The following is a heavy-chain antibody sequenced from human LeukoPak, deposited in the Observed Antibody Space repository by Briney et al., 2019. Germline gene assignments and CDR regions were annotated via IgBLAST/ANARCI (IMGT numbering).Heavy chain of an antibody. CDR2: INGNGGGS. CDR1: GFTFSDHA. D-gene: IGHD2-8*01. J-gene: IGHJ4*02. V-gene: IGHV3-23*01. CDR3: AKVSAPTVNLMVYARGLDY. Sequence: GGSLRLSCAASGFTFSDHAMSWVRQAPAKGLEWVSSINGNGGGSYYIDSVKGRFTVSRDNSENTLYLQMNSLRAEDTAVYYCAKVSAPTVNLMVYARGLDYWGQGTPVTVSS.